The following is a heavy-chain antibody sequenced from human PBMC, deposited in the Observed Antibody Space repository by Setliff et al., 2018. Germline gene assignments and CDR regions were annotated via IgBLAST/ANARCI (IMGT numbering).Heavy chain of an antibody. Sequence: SETLSLTCTVSGGSISSHYWSWIRQPPGKGLEWIGYIYYSGSTNYNPSLKSRVTISVDTSKNQFSLKLSSVTAADTAVYYCARSEAYNWFDPWGQGTLVTVSS. V-gene: IGHV4-59*11. CDR3: ARSEAYNWFDP. CDR1: GGSISSHY. CDR2: IYYSGST. J-gene: IGHJ5*02.